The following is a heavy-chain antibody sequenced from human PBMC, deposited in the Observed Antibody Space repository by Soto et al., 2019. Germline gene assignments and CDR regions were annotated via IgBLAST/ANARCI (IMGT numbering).Heavy chain of an antibody. Sequence: SVKVSCKASGFTFTSSAVQWVRQARGQRLEWIGWIVVGSGNTNYAQKFQERVTITRDMSTSTAYMELSSLRSEDTAVYYCAASGDDILTGYHYYYYGMDVWGQGTTVTVSS. D-gene: IGHD3-9*01. V-gene: IGHV1-58*01. CDR1: GFTFTSSA. CDR2: IVVGSGNT. J-gene: IGHJ6*02. CDR3: AASGDDILTGYHYYYYGMDV.